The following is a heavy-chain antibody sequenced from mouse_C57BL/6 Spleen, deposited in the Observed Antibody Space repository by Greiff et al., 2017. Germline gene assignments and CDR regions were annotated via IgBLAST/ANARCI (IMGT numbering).Heavy chain of an antibody. CDR3: AGRRHVSGSYYAMDY. J-gene: IGHJ4*01. CDR1: GYTFTSYW. V-gene: IGHV1-53*01. CDR2: INPSNGGT. D-gene: IGHD3-2*02. Sequence: QVQLQQPGTELVKPGASVKLSCKASGYTFTSYWMHWVQQRPGQGLEWIGNINPSNGGTNYNEKFKRKATLTVDKSYSTAYMQRSSLTSEDSAVYYFAGRRHVSGSYYAMDYWGQGTSVTVSS.